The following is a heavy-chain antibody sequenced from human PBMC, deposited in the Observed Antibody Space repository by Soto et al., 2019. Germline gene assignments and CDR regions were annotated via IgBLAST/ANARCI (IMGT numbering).Heavy chain of an antibody. D-gene: IGHD3-3*01. V-gene: IGHV3-15*07. CDR1: GFTFSNAW. CDR3: TTVWLNPCGDLEWCPSNDH. J-gene: IGHJ4*02. CDR2: IKSKIDGGTT. Sequence: GGSLRLSCAASGFTFSNAWMNWVRQAPGKGLEWVGRIKSKIDGGTTDYAAPVKGRFTISRDDSKNTLYLQMNSLKTEDTAVYYCTTVWLNPCGDLEWCPSNDHWGQGTLVTVSS.